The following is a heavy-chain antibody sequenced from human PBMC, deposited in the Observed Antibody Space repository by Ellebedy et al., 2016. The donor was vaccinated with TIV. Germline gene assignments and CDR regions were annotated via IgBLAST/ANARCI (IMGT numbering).Heavy chain of an antibody. CDR1: AFTAFHFA. Sequence: PGGSLRLSCEASAFTAFHFAMSFFRHAPGKGLELFSTILQVGSETNYVDSVKGRFTISRDNAKNSLYIQMNSLRVEDKAVYRGARERREELRYFDWLLSNWFDHWGQGTLVIVSS. V-gene: IGHV3-7*01. CDR2: ILQVGSET. D-gene: IGHD3-9*01. J-gene: IGHJ5*02. CDR3: ARERREELRYFDWLLSNWFDH.